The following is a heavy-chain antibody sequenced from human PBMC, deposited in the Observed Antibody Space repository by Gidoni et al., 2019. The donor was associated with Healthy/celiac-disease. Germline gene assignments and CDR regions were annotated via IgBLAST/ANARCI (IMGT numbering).Heavy chain of an antibody. J-gene: IGHJ4*02. Sequence: VHLVQSGAEVKTPGSSVKVSCKASGCPFSSYAISWVRQAPGQGLEWMGGLIPIFGTANYAQKFQGRVTITADESTSTAYMELSSLRSEDTAVYYCASGWFGEYKQGPFDYWGQGTLVTVSS. D-gene: IGHD3-10*01. CDR3: ASGWFGEYKQGPFDY. CDR2: LIPIFGTA. V-gene: IGHV1-69*01. CDR1: GCPFSSYA.